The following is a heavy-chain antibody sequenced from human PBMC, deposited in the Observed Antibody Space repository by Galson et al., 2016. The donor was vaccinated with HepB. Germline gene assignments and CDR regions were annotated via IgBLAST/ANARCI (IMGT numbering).Heavy chain of an antibody. CDR3: GRRFVDEIRGWSPLHAFDM. V-gene: IGHV5-51*01. CDR1: GYNFLPYW. Sequence: QSGAEVKKPGESLKISCQASGYNFLPYWLGWVRQMPGKGLEWMGIIFPGDSETRYSPSFQGQVTISVDESIRTAYLQWSSLKASDTAMYYCGRRFVDEIRGWSPLHAFDMWGQGTMVTVSA. J-gene: IGHJ3*02. D-gene: IGHD6-19*01. CDR2: IFPGDSET.